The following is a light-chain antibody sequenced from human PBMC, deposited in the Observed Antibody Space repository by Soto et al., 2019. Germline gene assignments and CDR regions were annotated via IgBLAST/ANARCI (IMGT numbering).Light chain of an antibody. CDR1: XXVXXNX. Sequence: EIVXTXSXXTXSLSXGXXXXXSCXAXXXVXXNXLAWYQQKPGLAPRLLIYDASNRATGIPDRFSGSGSGTDFTLTISRLEPEDFAVYYCQQYGSSPWTFGQGTNVEIK. V-gene: IGKV3D-20*01. CDR2: DAS. CDR3: QQYGSSPWT. J-gene: IGKJ1*01.